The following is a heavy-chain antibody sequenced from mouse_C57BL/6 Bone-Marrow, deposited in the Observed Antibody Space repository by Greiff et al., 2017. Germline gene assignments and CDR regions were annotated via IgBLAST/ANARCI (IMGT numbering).Heavy chain of an antibody. Sequence: VQLQQPGAELVMPGASVKLSCKASGYTFTSYWMHWVKQRPGQGLEWIGEIDPSDSYTNYNQKFKGKSTLTVDKSSSPAYMQLSSLTSEDSAVYYGGRGGDGYDEGYAMDYWGEGTSVTVSA. CDR3: GRGGDGYDEGYAMDY. CDR1: GYTFTSYW. J-gene: IGHJ4*01. D-gene: IGHD2-2*01. V-gene: IGHV1-69*01. CDR2: IDPSDSYT.